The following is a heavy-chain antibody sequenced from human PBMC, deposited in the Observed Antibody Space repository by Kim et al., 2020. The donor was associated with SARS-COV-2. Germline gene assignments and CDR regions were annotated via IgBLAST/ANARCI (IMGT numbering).Heavy chain of an antibody. J-gene: IGHJ6*02. CDR1: GYTFTSYA. Sequence: ASVKVSCKASGYTFTSYAMHWVRQAPGQRLEWMGWINAGNGNTKYSQKFQGRVTITRDTSASTAYMELSSLRSEDTAVYYCARDRPYYYGSGSYGYYGMDVWGGGTTVTVSS. CDR3: ARDRPYYYGSGSYGYYGMDV. V-gene: IGHV1-3*01. D-gene: IGHD3-10*01. CDR2: INAGNGNT.